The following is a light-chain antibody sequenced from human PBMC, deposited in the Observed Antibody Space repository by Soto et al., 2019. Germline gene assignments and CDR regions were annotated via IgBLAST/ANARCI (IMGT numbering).Light chain of an antibody. CDR2: DVS. J-gene: IGLJ2*01. CDR1: SSDVGGSNY. CDR3: SSYTSTSALRV. V-gene: IGLV2-14*01. Sequence: QSALTQPASVSGSPGQSITISCTGTSSDVGGSNYVSWYQQHPGKAPKLMIYDVSNRPSGVSNRFSASKSGNTASLTISGLQAEDEADYYCSSYTSTSALRVFGGGTKLTVL.